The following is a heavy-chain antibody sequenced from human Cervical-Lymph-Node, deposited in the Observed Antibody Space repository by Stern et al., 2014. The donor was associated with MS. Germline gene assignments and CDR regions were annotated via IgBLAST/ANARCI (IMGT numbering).Heavy chain of an antibody. J-gene: IGHJ4*02. D-gene: IGHD4-23*01. CDR2: INPNSGGT. CDR3: ARDPGAVVTQAAIFDY. V-gene: IGHV1-2*02. CDR1: GYTFTGYY. Sequence: VQLVESGAEVKKPGASVKVSCKASGYTFTGYYMHWVRQAPGQGLEWMGWINPNSGGTNYAQKFQGRVTMTRDTSISTAYMELSRLRSDDTAVYYCARDPGAVVTQAAIFDYWGQGTLVTVSS.